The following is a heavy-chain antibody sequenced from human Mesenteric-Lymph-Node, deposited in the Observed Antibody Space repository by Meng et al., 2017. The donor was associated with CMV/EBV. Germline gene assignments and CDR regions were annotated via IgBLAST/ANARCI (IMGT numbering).Heavy chain of an antibody. CDR2: IWYDGSNK. J-gene: IGHJ6*02. CDR3: ARGLLWFGELLDGMDV. D-gene: IGHD3-10*01. CDR1: GFTFSSYG. V-gene: IGHV3-33*01. Sequence: GGSLRLSCAASGFTFSSYGMHWVRQAPGKGLEWVAVIWYDGSNKYYADSVKGRFTISRDNSKNTLYLQMNSLRAEDTAVYYCARGLLWFGELLDGMDVWGQGTTVTVSS.